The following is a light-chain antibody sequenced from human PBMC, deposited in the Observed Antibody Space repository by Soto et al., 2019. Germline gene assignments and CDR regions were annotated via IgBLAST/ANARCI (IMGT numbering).Light chain of an antibody. Sequence: QSVLTQSPSASASLGASVKLTCTLSSGHSSYAIAWHQQQPEKGPRYLMKLNSDGSHSKGDGIPDRFSGSSSGAERYLTISRLQSEDEAAYYCQTWGSGIPVVFGGGTQLTVL. J-gene: IGLJ2*01. CDR2: LNSDGSH. V-gene: IGLV4-69*01. CDR1: SGHSSYA. CDR3: QTWGSGIPVV.